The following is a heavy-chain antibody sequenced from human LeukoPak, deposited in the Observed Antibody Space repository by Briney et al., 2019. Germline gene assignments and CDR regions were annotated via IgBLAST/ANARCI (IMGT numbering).Heavy chain of an antibody. Sequence: GASVKVSCKASGYTSTSNYIHWVRQAPGQGLEWMGRINPNSGGTNYAQKFQGRVTMTRDTSINTAYMELSRLRSDDTAVYYCARANTAGYCSGSSCYSPDYWGQGTLVTVSS. D-gene: IGHD2-15*01. V-gene: IGHV1-2*06. J-gene: IGHJ4*02. CDR3: ARANTAGYCSGSSCYSPDY. CDR1: GYTSTSNY. CDR2: INPNSGGT.